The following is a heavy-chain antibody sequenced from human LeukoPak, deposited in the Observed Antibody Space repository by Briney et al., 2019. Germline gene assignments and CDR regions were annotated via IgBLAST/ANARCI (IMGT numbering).Heavy chain of an antibody. V-gene: IGHV5-51*01. Sequence: GESLKISCKSFGYSFTKYWIAWVRQTPGKGLEWMGIIYPGDSDTRYSPSFQGQVTISADKSISTAYLQWSSLKASDTAMYYCARQYRIQLWLYAGWDAFDIWGQGTMVTVSS. CDR3: ARQYRIQLWLYAGWDAFDI. J-gene: IGHJ3*02. CDR1: GYSFTKYW. D-gene: IGHD5-18*01. CDR2: IYPGDSDT.